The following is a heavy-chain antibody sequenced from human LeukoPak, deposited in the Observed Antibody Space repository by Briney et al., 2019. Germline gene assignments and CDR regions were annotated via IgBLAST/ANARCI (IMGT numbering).Heavy chain of an antibody. Sequence: GGSLRLSCAASGFTFSSYAMSWVRQAPGKGLEWVSSISSSSSYIYYADSVKGRFTISRDNAKNSLYLQMNSLRAEDTAVYYCARDPNYYDSSGYSPWGQGTLVTVSS. J-gene: IGHJ4*02. CDR1: GFTFSSYA. CDR2: ISSSSSYI. CDR3: ARDPNYYDSSGYSP. V-gene: IGHV3-21*01. D-gene: IGHD3-22*01.